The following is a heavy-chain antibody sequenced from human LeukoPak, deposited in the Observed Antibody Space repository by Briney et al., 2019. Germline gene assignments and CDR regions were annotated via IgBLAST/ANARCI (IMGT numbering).Heavy chain of an antibody. V-gene: IGHV3-48*03. J-gene: IGHJ4*02. CDR2: ISSRSSDT. Sequence: GGSLRLSCAASGFTFSSYEMNWVRQAPGKGLEWVSYISSRSSDTNYADSVKDRFTISRDNARNSVYLQMNSLRAEDTAVYYCARDWSYFDYWGRGTPVTVSS. CDR3: ARDWSYFDY. CDR1: GFTFSSYE.